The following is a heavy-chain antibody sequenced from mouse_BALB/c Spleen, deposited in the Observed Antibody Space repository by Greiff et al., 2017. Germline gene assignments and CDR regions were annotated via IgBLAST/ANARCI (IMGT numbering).Heavy chain of an antibody. CDR3: ARKAGTKAMDY. V-gene: IGHV3-2*02. J-gene: IGHJ4*01. CDR2: ISYSGST. Sequence: EVQLVESGPGLVKPSQSLSLTCTVTGYSITSDYAWNWIRQFPGNKLEWMGYISYSGSTSYNPSLKSRISITRDTSKNQFFLQLNSVTTEDTATYYCARKAGTKAMDYWGQGTSVTVSA. D-gene: IGHD4-1*01. CDR1: GYSITSDYA.